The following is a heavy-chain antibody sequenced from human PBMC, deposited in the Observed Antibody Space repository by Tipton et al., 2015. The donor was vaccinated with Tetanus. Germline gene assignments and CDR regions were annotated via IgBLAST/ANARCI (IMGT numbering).Heavy chain of an antibody. J-gene: IGHJ4*02. CDR1: GGSISSSSYY. CDR2: IYYSGST. CDR3: ASPRVAALLGIDY. V-gene: IGHV4-39*01. Sequence: TLSLTCTVSGGSISSSSYYWGWIRQPPGKGLEWIGSIYYSGSTYYNPSLKSRVTISVDTSKNQFSLKLSSVTASDTAVYYCASPRVAALLGIDYWGQGTLVTVSS. D-gene: IGHD6-6*01.